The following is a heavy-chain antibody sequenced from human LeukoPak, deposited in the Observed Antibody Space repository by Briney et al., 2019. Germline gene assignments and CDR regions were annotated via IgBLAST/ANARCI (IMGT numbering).Heavy chain of an antibody. CDR2: FNPTSGRT. Sequence: ASVKVSCKASGYPFTGYDIHWVRQAPGQGLEWMGWFNPTSGRTKYAQKFEGRVTMTRDTSISTAYMEVSSLTSDDTAVYYCARAHGYNDLDYWGQGTLVTVSS. CDR1: GYPFTGYD. CDR3: ARAHGYNDLDY. D-gene: IGHD5-24*01. J-gene: IGHJ4*02. V-gene: IGHV1-2*02.